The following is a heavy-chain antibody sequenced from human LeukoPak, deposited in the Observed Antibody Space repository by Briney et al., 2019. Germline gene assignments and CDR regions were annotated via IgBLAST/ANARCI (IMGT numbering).Heavy chain of an antibody. V-gene: IGHV4-34*01. CDR2: INHSGST. D-gene: IGHD3-10*01. Sequence: SETLSLTCAVYGGSFSGYYWSWIRQPPGKGLEWIGEINHSGSTNYNPSLKSRVAISVDTSKNQFSLKLSSVTAADTAVYYCARGYRITMVRGRNWFDPWGQGTLVTVSS. J-gene: IGHJ5*02. CDR3: ARGYRITMVRGRNWFDP. CDR1: GGSFSGYY.